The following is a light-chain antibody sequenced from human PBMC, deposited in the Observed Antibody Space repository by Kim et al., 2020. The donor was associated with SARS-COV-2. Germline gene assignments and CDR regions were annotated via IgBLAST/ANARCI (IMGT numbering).Light chain of an antibody. CDR1: QSVSSN. V-gene: IGKV3-15*01. J-gene: IGKJ1*01. CDR3: QQYNNWALT. CDR2: GAS. Sequence: EIVMTQSPATLSVSPGERATLSCRASQSVSSNLAWYQQKPGQAPRLLIYGASTRATGIPARFSGSGSGTEFTLNISSLQSEDFAVYYCQQYNNWALTFGQGTKVEIK.